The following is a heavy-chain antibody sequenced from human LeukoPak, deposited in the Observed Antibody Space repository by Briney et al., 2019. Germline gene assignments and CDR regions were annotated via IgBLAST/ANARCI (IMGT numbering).Heavy chain of an antibody. J-gene: IGHJ4*02. V-gene: IGHV3-74*01. D-gene: IGHD3-10*01. CDR2: INNDGSST. CDR1: GFTFSSYW. Sequence: GGSLRLSCAASGFTFSSYWMHWVRQAPGKGLVWVSRINNDGSSTSYADSVKGRFTISRDNAKNTLYLQMNSLRAEDTAVYYCARAYHYYGSGSYYRTLDYWGQGTLVTVSS. CDR3: ARAYHYYGSGSYYRTLDY.